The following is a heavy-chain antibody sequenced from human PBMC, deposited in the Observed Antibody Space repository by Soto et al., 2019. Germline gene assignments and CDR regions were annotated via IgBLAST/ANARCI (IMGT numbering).Heavy chain of an antibody. CDR2: IIPIFGTA. CDR1: GGTFSSYA. D-gene: IGHD2-15*01. J-gene: IGHJ4*02. Sequence: SVKVSCKASGGTFSSYAISWVRQAPGQGLEWMGGIIPIFGTANYAQKFQGRVTITADESTSTAYMELSSLRSEDTAGDYFARPQDMVVLVAPMPFGYWPQGALVTVTS. CDR3: ARPQDMVVLVAPMPFGY. V-gene: IGHV1-69*13.